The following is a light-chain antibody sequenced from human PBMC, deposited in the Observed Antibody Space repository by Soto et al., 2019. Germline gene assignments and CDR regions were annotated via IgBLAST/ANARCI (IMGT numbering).Light chain of an antibody. CDR3: QQYENLPT. CDR1: QNINNY. V-gene: IGKV1-33*01. Sequence: DIQMSQSPSSLSASVGDRVTITCQASQNINNYLNWYQQKPARAPKLLIYDASNLEAGVPSRFRGSASATDFTFTISRLQPEDIATYYCQQYENLPTFGQGTRLEIK. J-gene: IGKJ5*01. CDR2: DAS.